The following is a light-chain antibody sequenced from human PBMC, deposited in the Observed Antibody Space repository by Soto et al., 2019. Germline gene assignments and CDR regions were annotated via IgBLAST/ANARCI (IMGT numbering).Light chain of an antibody. V-gene: IGKV1-39*01. CDR3: QQRSNWPPIT. CDR1: QGISTY. Sequence: DIQMTQSPSSLSASVGDRVTITCQASQGISTYLNWYQQKPGKAPKLLIYAASSLQSGVPSRFSGSGSGTDFTLTISSLQSEDFAVYYCQQRSNWPPITFGQGTRLEIK. CDR2: AAS. J-gene: IGKJ5*01.